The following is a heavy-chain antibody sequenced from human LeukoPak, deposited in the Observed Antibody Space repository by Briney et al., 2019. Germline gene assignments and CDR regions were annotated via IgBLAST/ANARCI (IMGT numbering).Heavy chain of an antibody. Sequence: ASVKVSCKASGYTFTCYYMHWVRQAPGQGLEWMGWINPNSGGTTYAQKFQGRVTMTRDTSISTAYMELSRLRSDDTAVYYCAREHDILTGTAFDYWGQGTLVTVSS. D-gene: IGHD3-9*01. V-gene: IGHV1-2*02. CDR3: AREHDILTGTAFDY. J-gene: IGHJ4*02. CDR2: INPNSGGT. CDR1: GYTFTCYY.